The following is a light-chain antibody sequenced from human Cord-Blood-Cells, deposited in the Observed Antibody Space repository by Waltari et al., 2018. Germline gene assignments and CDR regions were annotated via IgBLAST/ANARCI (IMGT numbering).Light chain of an antibody. CDR3: CSYAGSSTFYV. J-gene: IGLJ1*01. CDR1: SSDVGSDNL. V-gene: IGLV2-23*02. Sequence: QSALTQPASVSGSPGQSITISCTGTSSDVGSDNLVSWYQQHPGKAPKLHIYEVSKRPSGVSNRCSGSKSGNTASLTISGLQAEDEADYYCCSYAGSSTFYVFGTGTKVTVL. CDR2: EVS.